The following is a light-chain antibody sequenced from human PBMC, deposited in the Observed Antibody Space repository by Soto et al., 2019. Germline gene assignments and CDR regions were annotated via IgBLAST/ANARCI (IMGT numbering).Light chain of an antibody. CDR1: SSNIGAGYD. V-gene: IGLV1-40*01. CDR3: KSYDSSLSGYV. J-gene: IGLJ1*01. Sequence: QSVLTQPPSVSGAPGQRVTISCTGTSSNIGAGYDVHWYQQLPGTAPKLLIYGSSDRPAGVPDRFSGSKSGTSASLAITGLQAEDEADYYCKSYDSSLSGYVFGTGTKLTVL. CDR2: GSS.